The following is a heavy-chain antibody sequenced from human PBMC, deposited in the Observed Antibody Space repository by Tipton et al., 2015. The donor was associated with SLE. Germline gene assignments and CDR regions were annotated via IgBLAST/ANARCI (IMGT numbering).Heavy chain of an antibody. CDR2: LHYSGRS. V-gene: IGHV4-39*07. Sequence: TLSLTCSVSGDSITSGSFYWVWIRQAPGKGLEWIGRLHYSGRSYYNPSLKSRVTISLDTSRTQFSLKVTSVTAADTAVYYCARGTRFLEWLLPFYMDVWGKGTTVTVSS. CDR1: GDSITSGSFY. J-gene: IGHJ6*03. CDR3: ARGTRFLEWLLPFYMDV. D-gene: IGHD3-3*01.